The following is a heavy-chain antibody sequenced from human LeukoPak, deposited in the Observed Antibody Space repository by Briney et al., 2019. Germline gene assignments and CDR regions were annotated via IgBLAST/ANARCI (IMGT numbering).Heavy chain of an antibody. CDR3: TTKYSYGARPDY. CDR2: IKSKTDGGTT. CDR1: GFTFSNAW. J-gene: IGHJ4*02. V-gene: IGHV3-15*01. Sequence: GGSLRLSCAASGFTFSNAWMSWVRQAPGKGLKWVGGIKSKTDGGTTDYAAPVKGRFTISRDDSKNTLYLQVNSLKTEDTAVYYCTTKYSYGARPDYWGQGTLVTVSS. D-gene: IGHD5-18*01.